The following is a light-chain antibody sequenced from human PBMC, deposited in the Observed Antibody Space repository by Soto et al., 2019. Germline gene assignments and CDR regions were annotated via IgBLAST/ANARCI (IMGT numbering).Light chain of an antibody. CDR3: QQYGSSPYT. J-gene: IGKJ2*01. CDR2: GAS. CDR1: QSVSSSH. Sequence: IVLTQSPDTLSLSPGERATLSCRASQSVSSSHLAWYQQQPGQPPRLLVYGASNRATGIPDRFSGSGSGTDFTLIISRLEPEDFAVFYCQQYGSSPYTFGGGTKLEI. V-gene: IGKV3-20*01.